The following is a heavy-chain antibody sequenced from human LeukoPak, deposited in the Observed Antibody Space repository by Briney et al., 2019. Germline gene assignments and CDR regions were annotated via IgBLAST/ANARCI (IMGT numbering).Heavy chain of an antibody. CDR1: GGTFSSYA. CDR3: ARVRMDTIFGVVIWEYYFDY. Sequence: GASVKVSCKASGGTFSSYAINWVRQATGQGLEWMGWMNPNSGNTGYAQKFQGRVTMTRNTSISTAYMELSSLRSEDTAVYYCARVRMDTIFGVVIWEYYFDYWGQGTLVTVSS. J-gene: IGHJ4*02. CDR2: MNPNSGNT. D-gene: IGHD3-3*01. V-gene: IGHV1-8*02.